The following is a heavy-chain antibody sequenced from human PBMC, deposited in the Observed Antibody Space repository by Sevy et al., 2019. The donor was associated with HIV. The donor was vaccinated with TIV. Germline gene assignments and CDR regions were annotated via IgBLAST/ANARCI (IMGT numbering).Heavy chain of an antibody. CDR2: ISYDGDNK. J-gene: IGHJ5*01. D-gene: IGHD5-18*01. V-gene: IGHV3-30*18. CDR3: AKDRRRGYSFGLDS. CDR1: GFPFGSHS. Sequence: GGSLRLSCVGSGFPFGSHSMHWVRQAPGKGLEWVAVISYDGDNKYYADSVKGRFTISRDNSKNTLFLQMNGLRGDDTAVYYCAKDRRRGYSFGLDSWGQGTLVTVSS.